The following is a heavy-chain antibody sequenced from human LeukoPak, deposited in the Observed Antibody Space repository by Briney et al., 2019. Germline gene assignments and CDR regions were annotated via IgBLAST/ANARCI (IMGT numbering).Heavy chain of an antibody. CDR3: ARDLSYYGSGSYYFDY. D-gene: IGHD3-10*01. V-gene: IGHV1-2*02. CDR1: GYTFTGYY. Sequence: GASVKASCKASGYTFTGYYMHWMRQAPGQGPEWMGWTNPNSGDTNYAQKFQGRVTMTRDTSISTAYMELSRLRSDDTAVYYCARDLSYYGSGSYYFDYWGQGTLVTVSS. CDR2: TNPNSGDT. J-gene: IGHJ4*02.